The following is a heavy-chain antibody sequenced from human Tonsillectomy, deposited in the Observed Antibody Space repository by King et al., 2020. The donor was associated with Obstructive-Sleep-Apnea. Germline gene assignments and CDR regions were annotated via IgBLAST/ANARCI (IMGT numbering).Heavy chain of an antibody. CDR3: AKDRVSATGDGVFDP. V-gene: IGHV3-9*01. CDR1: GFTFDDYA. D-gene: IGHD7-27*01. CDR2: ISWNSGSI. Sequence: VQLVESGGGLVQPGRSLRLSCAASGFTFDDYAMHWVRHAPGKGLEWVSGISWNSGSIGYADSVKGRFTISRDNAKNSLYLQMNSLRAEDTALYYCAKDRVSATGDGVFDPWGQGTLVTVSS. J-gene: IGHJ5*02.